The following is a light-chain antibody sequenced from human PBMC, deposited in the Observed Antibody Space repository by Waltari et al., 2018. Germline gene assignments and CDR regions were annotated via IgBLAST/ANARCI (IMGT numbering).Light chain of an antibody. CDR2: AAS. Sequence: AIRMTQSPSSLSASTGDRVTITCRASQGISRYLAWYQQKPGKAPQLLIYAASTLQSGVPSRFSGSGSGTDFTLTISCLRSEDFATYYCQQYYSYPFAFGPGTKVDIK. CDR1: QGISRY. J-gene: IGKJ3*01. V-gene: IGKV1-8*01. CDR3: QQYYSYPFA.